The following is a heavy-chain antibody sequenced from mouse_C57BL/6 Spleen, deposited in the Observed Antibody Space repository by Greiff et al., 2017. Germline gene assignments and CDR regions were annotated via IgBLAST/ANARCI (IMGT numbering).Heavy chain of an antibody. Sequence: EVQLQQSGPVLVKPGASVTMSCKASGYTFPDYYMNWVKQSHGKSLEWIGVINPYNGGTSYNQKFKGKATLTVDKSSSTAYMELNSLTSEDSAVYYCAGDSSGFFAYWGQGTLVTVSA. V-gene: IGHV1-19*01. CDR3: AGDSSGFFAY. CDR2: INPYNGGT. CDR1: GYTFPDYY. J-gene: IGHJ3*01. D-gene: IGHD3-2*02.